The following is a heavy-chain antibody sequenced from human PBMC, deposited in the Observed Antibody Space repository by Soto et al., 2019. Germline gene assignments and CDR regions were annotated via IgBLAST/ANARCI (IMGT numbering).Heavy chain of an antibody. D-gene: IGHD2-2*01. Sequence: GESLKISCKGSGYSFTSYWLGWVRQMPGKGLEWMGIIYPGDSDTRYSPSFQGQVTISADKSISTAYLQWSSLKASDTAMYYCARLGGYCSSTKCYGGGDYWGQGTQVTVSS. CDR2: IYPGDSDT. J-gene: IGHJ4*02. V-gene: IGHV5-51*01. CDR3: ARLGGYCSSTKCYGGGDY. CDR1: GYSFTSYW.